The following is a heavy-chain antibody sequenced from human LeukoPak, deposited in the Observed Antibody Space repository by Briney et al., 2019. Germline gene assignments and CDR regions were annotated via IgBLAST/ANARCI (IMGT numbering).Heavy chain of an antibody. D-gene: IGHD2-15*01. CDR1: GASISGSSHYY. CDR2: IYYSVST. CDR3: ARPNIRYCSGGACSNDGSDY. J-gene: IGHJ4*02. V-gene: IGHV4-39*07. Sequence: PSETLSLTCTVSGASISGSSHYYWGWIRQPPGKGLEWIGSIYYSVSTYYSPSLKSRVTISVDTSKNQFSLKLSSVTAADTAVYYCARPNIRYCSGGACSNDGSDYWGQGTLVTVSS.